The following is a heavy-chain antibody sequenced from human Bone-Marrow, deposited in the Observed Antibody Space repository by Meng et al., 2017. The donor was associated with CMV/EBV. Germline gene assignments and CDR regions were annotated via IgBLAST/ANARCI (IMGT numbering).Heavy chain of an antibody. Sequence: GGSLRLSCAASGFTFSSYSMNWVRQAPGKGLEWVSSISSSSYIYYADSVKGRFTISRDNAKNSLYLQMNSLRAEDTAVYYCARDPKRGLGSYHEWGQGTLVTVSS. CDR2: ISSSSYI. J-gene: IGHJ4*02. D-gene: IGHD3-16*02. CDR3: ARDPKRGLGSYHE. V-gene: IGHV3-21*01. CDR1: GFTFSSYS.